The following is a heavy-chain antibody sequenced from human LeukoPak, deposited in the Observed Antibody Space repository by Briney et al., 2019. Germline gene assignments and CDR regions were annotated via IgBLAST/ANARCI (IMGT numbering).Heavy chain of an antibody. V-gene: IGHV4-4*07. CDR2: FYPSGST. CDR3: ARDQFGEFRFDY. J-gene: IGHJ4*02. CDR1: GASISSYY. Sequence: PSETLSLTCTVSGASISSYYWNWIRQPAGKGLEWIGRFYPSGSTNYNPSLKSRLTMSFDTSKNQFSLKLSSVTAADTAVYYCARDQFGEFRFDYWGQGTLVTVSS. D-gene: IGHD3-10*01.